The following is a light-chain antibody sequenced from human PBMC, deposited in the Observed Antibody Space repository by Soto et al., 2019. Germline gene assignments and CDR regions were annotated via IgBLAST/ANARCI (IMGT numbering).Light chain of an antibody. Sequence: SYELTQPPSVSVSPGQTASLTCSGDRLGSKYASWYQQKAGQSPVLVIYQDNKRPSGIPERISGSNSGNTATLTISGTQALDEADYSCQAWDISSVIFGGGTKLTVL. J-gene: IGLJ2*01. CDR3: QAWDISSVI. V-gene: IGLV3-1*01. CDR1: RLGSKY. CDR2: QDN.